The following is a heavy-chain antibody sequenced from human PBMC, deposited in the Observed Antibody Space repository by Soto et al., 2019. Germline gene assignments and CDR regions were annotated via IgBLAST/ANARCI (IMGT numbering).Heavy chain of an antibody. Sequence: ASVKVSFKASGYTFTSYCISWVRQAPGQGLEWMGWISAYNGNTNYAQKLQGRVTMTTDTSTSTAYMELRSLRSDDTAVYYCARRYSSSWYDWFDPWGQGTLVTVSS. CDR3: ARRYSSSWYDWFDP. D-gene: IGHD6-13*01. V-gene: IGHV1-18*04. CDR2: ISAYNGNT. J-gene: IGHJ5*02. CDR1: GYTFTSYC.